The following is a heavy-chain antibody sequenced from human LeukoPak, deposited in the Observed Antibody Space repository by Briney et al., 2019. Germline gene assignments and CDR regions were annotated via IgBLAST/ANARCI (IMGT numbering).Heavy chain of an antibody. CDR3: ATANAFDI. V-gene: IGHV4-59*12. Sequence: PSETLSLTCTVSGGSISTYYWSWIRQPPGKGLEWIGYIFYSGSTNYNPSLKSRVTISVDTSKNQFSLKLSSVTAADTAVYYCATANAFDIWGQGTMVTVSS. J-gene: IGHJ3*02. CDR2: IFYSGST. CDR1: GGSISTYY.